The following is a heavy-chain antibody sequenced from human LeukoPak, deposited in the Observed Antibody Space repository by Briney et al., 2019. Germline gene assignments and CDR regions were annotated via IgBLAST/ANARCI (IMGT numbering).Heavy chain of an antibody. V-gene: IGHV1-69*13. CDR3: ARGGRGDCSGDSCYLAYYYYYGMDV. CDR1: GGTFSSYA. CDR2: IIPIFGTA. Sequence: ASVKVSCKASGGTFSSYAISWVRQAPGQGLEWMGGIIPIFGTANYAQKFQGRVTITADESTSTAYMELSSLRSEDTAVYYCARGGRGDCSGDSCYLAYYYYYGMDVWGKGTTVTVSS. D-gene: IGHD2-15*01. J-gene: IGHJ6*04.